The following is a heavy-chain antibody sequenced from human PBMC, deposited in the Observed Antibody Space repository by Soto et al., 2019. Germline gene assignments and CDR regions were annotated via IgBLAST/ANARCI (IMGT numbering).Heavy chain of an antibody. CDR3: ARVSGGGVLMVYAIRGWFDP. D-gene: IGHD2-8*01. Sequence: SETLSLTCAVYGGSFSGYYWSWIRQPPGKGLEWIGEINHSGSTNYNPSLKSRVTISVDTSKNQFSLKLSSVTAADTAVYYCARVSGGGVLMVYAIRGWFDPWGQGTLVTVSS. CDR1: GGSFSGYY. J-gene: IGHJ5*02. CDR2: INHSGST. V-gene: IGHV4-34*01.